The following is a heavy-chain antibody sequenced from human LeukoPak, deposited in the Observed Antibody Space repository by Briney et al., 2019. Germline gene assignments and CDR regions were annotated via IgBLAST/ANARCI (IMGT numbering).Heavy chain of an antibody. J-gene: IGHJ5*02. D-gene: IGHD2-2*02. Sequence: PSETLSLTCTVSGGSISRGTYYWGWIRQPPGKGLECIGTIYYSGSTSYNPSLKSRVTISVDTSKNRFSPKLTSVTAADTAVYYCAGTYRLRRFDPWGQGTLVTVSS. CDR3: AGTYRLRRFDP. V-gene: IGHV4-39*01. CDR2: IYYSGST. CDR1: GGSISRGTYY.